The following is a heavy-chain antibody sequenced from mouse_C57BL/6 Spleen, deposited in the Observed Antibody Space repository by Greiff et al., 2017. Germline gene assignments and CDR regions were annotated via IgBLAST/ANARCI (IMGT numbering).Heavy chain of an antibody. CDR2: INPSNGGT. J-gene: IGHJ1*03. CDR1: GYTFTSYW. D-gene: IGHD1-1*01. V-gene: IGHV1-53*01. CDR3: ARGVITTVVPRYFDV. Sequence: QVQLQQPGTELVKPGASVKLSCKASGYTFTSYWMHWVKQRPGQGLEWIGNINPSNGGTNYNEKFKSKATLTVDKSSSTAYMQLSSLTSEDSAVYYCARGVITTVVPRYFDVWGTGTTVTVSS.